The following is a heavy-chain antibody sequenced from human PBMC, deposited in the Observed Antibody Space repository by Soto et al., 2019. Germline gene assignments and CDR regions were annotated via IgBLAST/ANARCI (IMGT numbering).Heavy chain of an antibody. D-gene: IGHD3-3*01. Sequence: SQTLSLTCAISGDSVSSNSAAWNWIRQPPSRGLEWLGRTYYRSKWYNDYAVSVKSRITINPDTSKNQFSLQLNSVTPEDTAVYYCARVYDFWSGYYKVDYYYYGMDVWGQGTTVTVSS. CDR1: GDSVSSNSAA. CDR3: ARVYDFWSGYYKVDYYYYGMDV. CDR2: TYYRSKWYN. J-gene: IGHJ6*02. V-gene: IGHV6-1*01.